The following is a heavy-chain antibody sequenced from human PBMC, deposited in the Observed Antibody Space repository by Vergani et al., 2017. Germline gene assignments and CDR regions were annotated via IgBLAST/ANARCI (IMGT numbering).Heavy chain of an antibody. CDR2: IRHDGSEK. J-gene: IGHJ4*02. Sequence: QVQLVASGGDVVQPGGSLRLSCAASGFTFSSYGIHWVRQAPGKGLEWVAFIRHDGSEKYYADSVRGRFTISRDSSKSTLYLEMNSLSVEDTAMYYCATIFGWDSSGFDDYWGQGTLVTVSS. CDR3: ATIFGWDSSGFDDY. V-gene: IGHV3-30*02. D-gene: IGHD3-22*01. CDR1: GFTFSSYG.